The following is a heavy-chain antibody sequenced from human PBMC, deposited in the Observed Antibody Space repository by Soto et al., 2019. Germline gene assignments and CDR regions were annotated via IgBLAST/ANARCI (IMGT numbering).Heavy chain of an antibody. V-gene: IGHV1-18*01. CDR3: ARGIYYDSSGWAEPPPYDAFDI. Sequence: ASVKVSCKASGYTFTSYGISWVRQAPGQGLEWMGWISAYNGNTNYAQKLQGRVTMTTDTSTSTAYMELRSLRSDDTAVYYCARGIYYDSSGWAEPPPYDAFDIWGQGTMVTVSS. D-gene: IGHD3-22*01. CDR1: GYTFTSYG. CDR2: ISAYNGNT. J-gene: IGHJ3*02.